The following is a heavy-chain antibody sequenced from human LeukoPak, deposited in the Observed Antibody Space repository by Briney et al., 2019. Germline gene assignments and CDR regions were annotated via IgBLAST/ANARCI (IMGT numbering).Heavy chain of an antibody. D-gene: IGHD1-7*01. V-gene: IGHV4-31*03. CDR3: ARESWNYVFYYYYMDV. CDR2: IYYSGST. J-gene: IGHJ6*03. CDR1: GGSISSGGYY. Sequence: PSETLSLTCTASGGSISSGGYYWSWIRQHPGKGLKWIGYIYYSGSTYYNPSLKSRVTISVDTSKNQFSLKLSSVTAADTAVYYCARESWNYVFYYYYMDVWGKGTTVTVSS.